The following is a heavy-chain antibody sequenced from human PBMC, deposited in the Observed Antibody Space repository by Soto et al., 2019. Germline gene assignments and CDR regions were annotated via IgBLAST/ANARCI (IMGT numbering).Heavy chain of an antibody. Sequence: GGSLRLSCETSGFTFSNLGMHRVRQAPGKGLEWVTLISSDEDNKYYADSVKGRFTISRDNAKNTLYLQMNSLRAEDTAVYYYARDRYSSGWYGIGTGYYGMDVWGQGTTVTVSS. V-gene: IGHV3-33*01. J-gene: IGHJ6*02. D-gene: IGHD6-19*01. CDR2: ISSDEDNK. CDR1: GFTFSNLG. CDR3: ARDRYSSGWYGIGTGYYGMDV.